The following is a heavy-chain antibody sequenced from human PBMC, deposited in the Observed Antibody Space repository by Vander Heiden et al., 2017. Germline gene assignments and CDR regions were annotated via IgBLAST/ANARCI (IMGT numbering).Heavy chain of an antibody. J-gene: IGHJ5*02. CDR1: GGSISSYC. CDR2: IYTSGST. CDR3: ARVQEYTSSSTWFDP. V-gene: IGHV4-4*07. D-gene: IGHD6-6*01. Sequence: QVQLQESGPGLVKPSETLSLTCTVSGGSISSYCWSWIRQPAGRGLEWIGLIYTSGSTHYNPSLKSRVTMSVDTSKKQFSLKLSSVTAADTAVYYCARVQEYTSSSTWFDPWGRGTLVTVSS.